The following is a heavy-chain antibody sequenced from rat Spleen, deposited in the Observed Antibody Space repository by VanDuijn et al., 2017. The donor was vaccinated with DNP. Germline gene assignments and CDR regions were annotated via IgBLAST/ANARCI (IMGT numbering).Heavy chain of an antibody. CDR3: AGRPPPTRGPFDY. D-gene: IGHD1-4*01. J-gene: IGHJ2*01. CDR2: ITTGGGGT. Sequence: EVQLVESGGGLVQPGRSLKLSCAASGFTFSNYYMAWVRQTPTKGLEWVAYITTGGGGTYYRDSVKGRFTISRDNARSTLYLQMDSLRSEDTATYYCAGRPPPTRGPFDYWGQGVTVTVSS. CDR1: GFTFSNYY. V-gene: IGHV5-27*01.